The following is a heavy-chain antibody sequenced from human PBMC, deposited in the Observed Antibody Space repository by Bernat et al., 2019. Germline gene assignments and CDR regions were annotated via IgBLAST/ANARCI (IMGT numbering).Heavy chain of an antibody. J-gene: IGHJ4*02. CDR2: VKRKPECDTT. D-gene: IGHD4-17*01. CDR1: GFTFSNAW. Sequence: EVRLVESGGGLVKPGGSLRLPCASSGFTFSNAWMNWVRQAPEKGLEWVGRVKRKPECDTTDYAAPVKGRFTISRDDSESTLYLQMVSLRTEDTAVYCCTTLTVTNMHGDYWGQGTLVTVSS. CDR3: TTLTVTNMHGDY. V-gene: IGHV3-15*01.